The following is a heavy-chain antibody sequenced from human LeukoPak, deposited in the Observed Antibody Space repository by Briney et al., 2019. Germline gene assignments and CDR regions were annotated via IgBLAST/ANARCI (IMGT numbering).Heavy chain of an antibody. J-gene: IGHJ4*02. CDR3: ARIKREDGDVGN. V-gene: IGHV3-53*01. CDR2: DYSGGDT. CDR1: GFTLSSYE. D-gene: IGHD3-10*01. Sequence: GGSQRLSCIASGFTLSSYEMSWIRQAPGKGLEWVSSVDYSGGDTHYADSVKGRFTISRDDSKNTLYLLMNSLRAEDTAVYYCARIKREDGDVGNWGQGTLVTVSS.